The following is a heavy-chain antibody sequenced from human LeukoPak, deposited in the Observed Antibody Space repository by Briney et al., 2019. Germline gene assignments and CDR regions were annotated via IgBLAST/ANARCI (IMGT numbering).Heavy chain of an antibody. CDR2: IYNSGTT. Sequence: SETLSLTCAVSGDSISSGDYSWSWIRQPPGKGLEWIGYIYNSGTTNYNPSLKSRVTISVDTSKNQFSLKLSSVTAADTAVYYCARNGDDSSDYYYFDYWGQGTLVTVSS. V-gene: IGHV4-30-4*07. D-gene: IGHD3-22*01. CDR1: GDSISSGDYS. CDR3: ARNGDDSSDYYYFDY. J-gene: IGHJ4*02.